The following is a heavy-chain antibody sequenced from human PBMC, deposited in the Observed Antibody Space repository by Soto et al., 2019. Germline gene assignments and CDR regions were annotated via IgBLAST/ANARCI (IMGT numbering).Heavy chain of an antibody. CDR1: GFSFFSYA. CDR3: AKVEMGWFAH. Sequence: GGSLRLSCTGSGFSFFSYAMSWVRQAPGKGLEWVSTISGSGGHTYYADSVKGRFVVSRDNDKNTVYLHMSSLTGEDTAVYFCAKVEMGWFAHWGQGTQVTVSS. CDR2: ISGSGGHT. J-gene: IGHJ5*02. D-gene: IGHD2-8*01. V-gene: IGHV3-23*01.